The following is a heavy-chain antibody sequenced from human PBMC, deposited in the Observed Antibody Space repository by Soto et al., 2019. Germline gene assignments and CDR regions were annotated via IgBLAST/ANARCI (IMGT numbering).Heavy chain of an antibody. D-gene: IGHD2-2*02. CDR1: GYAFNRYG. CDR3: ARSYCSTSTCYSYWFDP. Sequence: QIQLVQSGAEVKKPGASVKVSCKASGYAFNRYGLTWVRQAPGQGLEGMGWISAYNGNTNYAQNIQGRVTMTTDTSTSTAYMELRNLNSDDTALYYCARSYCSTSTCYSYWFDPWGQGTLVTVSS. V-gene: IGHV1-18*04. J-gene: IGHJ5*02. CDR2: ISAYNGNT.